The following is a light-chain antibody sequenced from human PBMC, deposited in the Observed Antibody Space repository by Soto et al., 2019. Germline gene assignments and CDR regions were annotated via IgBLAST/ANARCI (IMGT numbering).Light chain of an antibody. V-gene: IGKV3-11*01. Sequence: ESVLTQSPAPLSLSPGERSPLSGRSIQSVRSYLACDQQKPGQAPRLLTYDSSNRATGIPARFSGSGSGTAFTLTISSLEPEDFAVYYCQQRSNWPLTCGGGTKVEIK. J-gene: IGKJ4*01. CDR3: QQRSNWPLT. CDR1: QSVRSY. CDR2: DSS.